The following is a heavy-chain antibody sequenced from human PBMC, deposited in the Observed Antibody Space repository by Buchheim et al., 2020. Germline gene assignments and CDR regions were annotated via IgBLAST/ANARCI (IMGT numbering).Heavy chain of an antibody. CDR1: EFTFSSFW. CDR2: IKPDGSGK. J-gene: IGHJ4*02. Sequence: VQLVESGGGLVQPGGSLRLSCAASEFTFSSFWMTWVRQAPGQGLEWVANIKPDGSGKYYVDSVKGRFTISRDNSKNTLYLQMNSLRAEDTAVYYCAKDVRGYNYGNFDYWGQGTL. CDR3: AKDVRGYNYGNFDY. V-gene: IGHV3-7*03. D-gene: IGHD5-18*01.